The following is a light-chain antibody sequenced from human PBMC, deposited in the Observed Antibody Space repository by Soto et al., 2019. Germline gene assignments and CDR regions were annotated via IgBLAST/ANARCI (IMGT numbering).Light chain of an antibody. CDR3: QQRSNWLT. Sequence: ELVLTQSPATLSLSPGERATLSCRASQSVSSSLAWYQQKPGQAPRLLIYDASNRATGIPARFSGSGSGTDFTLTISSLEPEDFAVYFWQQRSNWLTLGGGTKVEIK. CDR1: QSVSSS. J-gene: IGKJ4*01. V-gene: IGKV3-11*01. CDR2: DAS.